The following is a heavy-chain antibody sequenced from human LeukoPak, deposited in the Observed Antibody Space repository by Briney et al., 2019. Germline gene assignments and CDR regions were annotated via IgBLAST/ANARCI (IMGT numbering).Heavy chain of an antibody. V-gene: IGHV4-34*01. Sequence: SETLSLTCSVSGDYINSHYWSWIRQPPGKGLEWIGEINHSGSTNYNPSLKSRVTISVDTSKNQFSLKLSSVTAADTAVYYCASIAAAGTYYYYYMDVWGKGTTVTVSS. CDR2: INHSGST. D-gene: IGHD6-13*01. J-gene: IGHJ6*03. CDR1: GDYINSHY. CDR3: ASIAAAGTYYYYYMDV.